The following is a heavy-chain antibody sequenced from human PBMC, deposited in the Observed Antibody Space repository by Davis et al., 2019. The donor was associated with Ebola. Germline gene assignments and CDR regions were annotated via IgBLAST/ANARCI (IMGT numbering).Heavy chain of an antibody. CDR2: VKTDGSST. CDR3: TRDYGDYINDF. CDR1: GFTFSTYW. D-gene: IGHD4-17*01. V-gene: IGHV3-74*03. Sequence: SLRLSCAASGFTFSTYWMNWVRQVPGKGLVWVSRVKTDGSSTTYADSVKGRFTISRDNAKNTVYLQMNSLRVEDTALYYCTRDYGDYINDFWGQGTLVTVSS. J-gene: IGHJ4*02.